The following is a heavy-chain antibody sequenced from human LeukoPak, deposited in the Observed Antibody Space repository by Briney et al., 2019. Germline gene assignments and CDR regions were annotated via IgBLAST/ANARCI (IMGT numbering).Heavy chain of an antibody. CDR2: IYHSGST. D-gene: IGHD5-18*01. CDR1: GYSISSGYY. J-gene: IGHJ3*02. Sequence: PSETLSLTCAASGYSISSGYYWGWIRQPPGKGLEWIGSIYHSGSTYYNPSLKSRVTISVDTSKNQFSLKLSSVTAADTAVYYCARHDEGYSYGSAGAFDIWGQGTMVTVSS. CDR3: ARHDEGYSYGSAGAFDI. V-gene: IGHV4-38-2*01.